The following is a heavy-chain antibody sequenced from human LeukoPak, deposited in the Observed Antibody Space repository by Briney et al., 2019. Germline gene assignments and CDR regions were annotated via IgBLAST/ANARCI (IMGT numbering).Heavy chain of an antibody. D-gene: IGHD6-13*01. CDR2: IIPIFGTA. J-gene: IGHJ4*02. Sequence: SVKVSCKASGGTFSSYAISWVRQPPGQGLEWMGGIIPIFGTANYAQKFQGRVTITADESTSTAYMELSSLRSEDTAVYYCARDSEPYSSSWYAAVWGQGTLVTVSS. CDR1: GGTFSSYA. CDR3: ARDSEPYSSSWYAAV. V-gene: IGHV1-69*01.